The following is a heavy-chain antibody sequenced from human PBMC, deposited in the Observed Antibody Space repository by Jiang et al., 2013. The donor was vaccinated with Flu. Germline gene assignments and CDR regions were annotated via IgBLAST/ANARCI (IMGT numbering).Heavy chain of an antibody. D-gene: IGHD3-22*01. CDR1: GFSLSTSGMC. Sequence: KPTQTLTLTCTFSGFSLSTSGMCVSWIRQPPGKALEWLALIDWDDDKYYSTSLKTRLTISKDTSKNQVVLTMTNMDPVDTATYYCARCTYYYDSSGYRLFDYWGQGTLVTVSS. CDR2: IDWDDDK. V-gene: IGHV2-70*01. CDR3: ARCTYYYDSSGYRLFDY. J-gene: IGHJ4*02.